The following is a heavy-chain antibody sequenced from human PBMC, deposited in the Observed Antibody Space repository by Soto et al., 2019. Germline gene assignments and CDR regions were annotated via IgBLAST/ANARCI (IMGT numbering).Heavy chain of an antibody. D-gene: IGHD3-16*01. Sequence: TLSLTCPVSGGSTSSDNYWSWIRQPPGKGLEWIGHIYYSGNTDYNPSLKSRLAISIDTSKNQFSLKLSSVTAADTAVYFCAREGGESSDGLYYFDSWGQGSLVTVSS. J-gene: IGHJ4*02. CDR2: IYYSGNT. V-gene: IGHV4-30-4*01. CDR3: AREGGESSDGLYYFDS. CDR1: GGSTSSDNY.